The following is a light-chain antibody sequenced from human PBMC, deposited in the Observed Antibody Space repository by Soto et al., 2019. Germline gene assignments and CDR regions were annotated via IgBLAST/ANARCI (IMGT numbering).Light chain of an antibody. CDR2: EVG. CDR3: SSSTSSTTQV. CDR1: SSDVGAYNY. V-gene: IGLV2-14*01. J-gene: IGLJ3*02. Sequence: QSVLTQPASVSGSPGQSITISCAGTSSDVGAYNYVSWYQQHPGKAPKLVIYEVGDRPSGVSNRFSGSKSGNTASLTISGLQDEDEADYYCSSSTSSTTQVFGGATKLTVL.